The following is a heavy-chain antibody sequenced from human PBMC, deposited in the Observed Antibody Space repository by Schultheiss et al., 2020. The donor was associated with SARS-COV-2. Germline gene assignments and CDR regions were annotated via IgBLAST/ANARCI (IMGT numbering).Heavy chain of an antibody. D-gene: IGHD5-18*01. Sequence: SETLSLTCAVYGGSFSGYYWSWIRQPPGRGLEWIGSVYYSGSTYYSPSLKSRVTISVDTSKNQFSLKLSSVTAADTAVYYCARGRDTANYGMDVWGQGTTVTVSS. V-gene: IGHV4-34*01. CDR3: ARGRDTANYGMDV. J-gene: IGHJ6*02. CDR1: GGSFSGYY. CDR2: VYYSGST.